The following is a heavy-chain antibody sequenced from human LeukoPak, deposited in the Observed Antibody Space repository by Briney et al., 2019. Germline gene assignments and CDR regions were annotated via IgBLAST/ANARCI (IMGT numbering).Heavy chain of an antibody. D-gene: IGHD3-16*01. J-gene: IGHJ4*02. V-gene: IGHV3-30-3*01. Sequence: GGSLRLSCAASGFTFSNAWMSWVRQAPGKGLEWVAVISYDGSNKYYADSVKGRFTISRDNSKNTLYLQMNSLRAEDTAVYYCATGGGSRSDPYYFDYWGQGTLVTVSS. CDR2: ISYDGSNK. CDR3: ATGGGSRSDPYYFDY. CDR1: GFTFSNAW.